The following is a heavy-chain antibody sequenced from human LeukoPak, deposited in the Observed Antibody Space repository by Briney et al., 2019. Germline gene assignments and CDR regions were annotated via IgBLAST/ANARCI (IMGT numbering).Heavy chain of an antibody. V-gene: IGHV4-38-2*01. D-gene: IGHD4-17*01. CDR1: GYSISSGYY. CDR2: IYYSGST. Sequence: SETLSLTCAVSGYSISSGYYWGWIRQPPRKGLEWIGSIYYSGSTYYNPSLKSRVTISVDTSENQFSLKVSSVTAADTAVYYCARRGGDYSIDYWGRGTLVTVSS. J-gene: IGHJ4*02. CDR3: ARRGGDYSIDY.